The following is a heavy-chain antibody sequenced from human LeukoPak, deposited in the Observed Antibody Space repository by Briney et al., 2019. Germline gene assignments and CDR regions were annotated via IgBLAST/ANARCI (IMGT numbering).Heavy chain of an antibody. J-gene: IGHJ6*02. V-gene: IGHV3-30*18. CDR1: GFTFSSYG. CDR3: AKAGYSYVYPHMDV. CDR2: ISYDGSNK. Sequence: AGGSLRLSCAASGFTFSSYGMHWVRQAPGEGMEWVAVISYDGSNKYYADSVKGRFTISRDNSKNTLYLQMNSLRAEDTAVYYCAKAGYSYVYPHMDVWGQGTTVTVSS. D-gene: IGHD5-18*01.